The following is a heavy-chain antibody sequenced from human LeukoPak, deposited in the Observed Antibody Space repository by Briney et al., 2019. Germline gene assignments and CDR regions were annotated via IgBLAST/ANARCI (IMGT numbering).Heavy chain of an antibody. V-gene: IGHV3-30*18. CDR1: GFTFSSYG. Sequence: GGSLRLSCAASGFTFSSYGMHWVRQAPGKGLEWVAVISYDGSNKYYADSVKGRFTISRDNSKNTLYLQMNSLRAGDTAVYYCAKDSYDRSGYYYYYFAYWGQGTQVTVSS. J-gene: IGHJ4*02. CDR3: AKDSYDRSGYYYYYFAY. CDR2: ISYDGSNK. D-gene: IGHD3-22*01.